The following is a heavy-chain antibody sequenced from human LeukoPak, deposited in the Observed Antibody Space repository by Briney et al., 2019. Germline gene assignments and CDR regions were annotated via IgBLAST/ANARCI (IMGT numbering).Heavy chain of an antibody. Sequence: AAVKVSCKASGGTFSSYAISWVRDAPGQGLEWMGGIIPIFGTANYAQKFQGRVTITADESTSTAYMELSSLRSEDTAVYYCARVVGVVAADYYYYMDVWGKGATVTVSS. CDR3: ARVVGVVAADYYYYMDV. CDR2: IIPIFGTA. J-gene: IGHJ6*03. V-gene: IGHV1-69*13. CDR1: GGTFSSYA. D-gene: IGHD2-15*01.